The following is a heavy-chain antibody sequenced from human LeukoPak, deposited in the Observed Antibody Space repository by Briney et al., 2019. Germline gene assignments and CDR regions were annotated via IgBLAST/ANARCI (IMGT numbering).Heavy chain of an antibody. V-gene: IGHV4-34*01. J-gene: IGHJ2*01. CDR3: ARGVLGPYYFDL. Sequence: SETLSLTCAVYGGSFRGYYWSWIRQPPGKGLEWNGEIHYTGATNYKPSLKSRVTISGDPSKNQVSLRVNSVTAADTAMYYCARGVLGPYYFDLWGRGTLVTVSS. D-gene: IGHD7-27*01. CDR2: IHYTGAT. CDR1: GGSFRGYY.